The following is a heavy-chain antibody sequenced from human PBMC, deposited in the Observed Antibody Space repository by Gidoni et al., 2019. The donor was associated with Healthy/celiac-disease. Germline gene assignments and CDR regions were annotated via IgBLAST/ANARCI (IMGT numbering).Heavy chain of an antibody. CDR2: TYYRSKWYN. D-gene: IGHD6-19*01. Sequence: RSLEWLGRTYYRSKWYNDYAVSVKSRITINPDTSKNQFSLQLNSVTPEDTAVYYCAREQEYSSGWHGAYFDYWGQGTLVTVSS. J-gene: IGHJ4*02. V-gene: IGHV6-1*01. CDR3: AREQEYSSGWHGAYFDY.